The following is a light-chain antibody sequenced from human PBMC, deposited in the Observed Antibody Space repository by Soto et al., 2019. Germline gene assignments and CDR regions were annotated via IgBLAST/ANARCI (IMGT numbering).Light chain of an antibody. J-gene: IGKJ4*01. CDR2: DAF. V-gene: IGKV3-11*01. CDR3: QQRSIWPLT. CDR1: QSVGSY. Sequence: EIVLTQSPATLSLSPGERATLSCRASQSVGSYLAWYQQKPGQAPRLLIYDAFNRATGIPARFSGGGSGTDFTLTISSLEPEDFAVYYCQQRSIWPLTFGGGTKVEIK.